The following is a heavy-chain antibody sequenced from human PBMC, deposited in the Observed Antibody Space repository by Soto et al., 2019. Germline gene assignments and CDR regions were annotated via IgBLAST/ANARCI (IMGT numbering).Heavy chain of an antibody. J-gene: IGHJ3*01. CDR1: GYTFTSYG. CDR3: ARGKSSLRYESSCYLDAFDL. V-gene: IGHV1-18*01. D-gene: IGHD3-22*01. CDR2: ISAYNGNP. Sequence: VQLVQSGAEVKKPGASVKVSCKASGYTFTSYGISWVRQAPGQGLECMGWISAYNGNPNYAQKLQGRVTMTTDTSTSTAYLVLSILRSDDSAVYYCARGKSSLRYESSCYLDAFDLWGGGTMVTDSS.